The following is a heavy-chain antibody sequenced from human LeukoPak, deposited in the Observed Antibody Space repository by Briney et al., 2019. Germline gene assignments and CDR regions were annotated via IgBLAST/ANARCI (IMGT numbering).Heavy chain of an antibody. Sequence: SETLSLTCAVYGGSFSGYYWSWIRQPPGKGLEWIGEINHSGSTNYNPSLKSRVTISVDTSKNQFSLKLSSVTAADTAVYYCARTIVVLVPAAHHLYYFDYWGQGTLVTVSS. CDR1: GGSFSGYY. V-gene: IGHV4-34*01. J-gene: IGHJ4*02. CDR2: INHSGST. D-gene: IGHD2-2*01. CDR3: ARTIVVLVPAAHHLYYFDY.